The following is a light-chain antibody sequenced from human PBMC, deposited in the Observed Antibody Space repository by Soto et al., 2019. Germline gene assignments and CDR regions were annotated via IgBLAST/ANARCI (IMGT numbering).Light chain of an antibody. J-gene: IGLJ2*01. CDR3: SSYTRSSTGL. CDR1: SSDVGGYNY. Sequence: QSALTQHASVSGSPGQSITISCTGISSDVGGYNYVAWYQQHPGRAPKLLIYGVNNRPSGVSSCFSGSKSGNTASLTISGLQAKDEDDYYCSSYTRSSTGLFGGGNKLTVL. V-gene: IGLV2-14*01. CDR2: GVN.